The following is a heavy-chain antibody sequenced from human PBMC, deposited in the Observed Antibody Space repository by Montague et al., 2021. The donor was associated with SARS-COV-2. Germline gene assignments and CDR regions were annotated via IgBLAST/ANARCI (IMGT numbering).Heavy chain of an antibody. Sequence: SLRLSCAASGFTFSSYSMNWVRHAPGKGLEWVSSISSSSSYIYYADSVKGRFTISRDNAKNSLYLQMNSLRAEDTAVYYCARSHELWFGENPQGPGAFDIWGQGTMVTVSS. CDR1: GFTFSSYS. V-gene: IGHV3-21*01. CDR3: ARSHELWFGENPQGPGAFDI. CDR2: ISSSSSYI. J-gene: IGHJ3*02. D-gene: IGHD3-10*01.